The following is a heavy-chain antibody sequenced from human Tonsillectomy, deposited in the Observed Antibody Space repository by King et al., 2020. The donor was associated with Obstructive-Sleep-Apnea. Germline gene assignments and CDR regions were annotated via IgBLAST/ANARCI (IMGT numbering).Heavy chain of an antibody. CDR2: ISYDGINK. CDR1: GYTFSSYG. Sequence: VQLVESGGGVVQPGRSLRLSCEASGYTFSSYGMHWVRQAPGKGLEWVAVISYDGINKYYVDSVKGRFTISRDNSKNTLYLQMNSLRAEETAVYYFAKDWGGYSGYEPDYFDYWGQGTLVTVSS. V-gene: IGHV3-30*18. D-gene: IGHD5-12*01. CDR3: AKDWGGYSGYEPDYFDY. J-gene: IGHJ4*02.